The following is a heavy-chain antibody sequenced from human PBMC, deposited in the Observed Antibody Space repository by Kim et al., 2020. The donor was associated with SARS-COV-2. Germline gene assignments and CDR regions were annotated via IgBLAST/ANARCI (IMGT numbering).Heavy chain of an antibody. Sequence: LSLTCAASRFTFSSSAMTWVRQAPGKGLEWVSTIFGSGHGTYYTDSVKGRFIISRDNSKNTLYLQMNNLRADDTAIYYCAKNVHVTSVTFLWYFDLWGRGTSVIVSS. V-gene: IGHV3-23*01. CDR1: RFTFSSSA. D-gene: IGHD2-2*01. CDR3: AKNVHVTSVTFLWYFDL. CDR2: IFGSGHGT. J-gene: IGHJ2*01.